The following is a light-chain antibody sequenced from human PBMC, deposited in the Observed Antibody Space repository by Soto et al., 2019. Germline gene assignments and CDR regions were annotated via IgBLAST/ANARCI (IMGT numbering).Light chain of an antibody. Sequence: QPVLTQPPSASGTPGQRVTISCSGSTSNIGSNYVYWYQHLPGTAPKLLIYTDNQRPSGVPDRFSGSKSGTSASLAISGLRSEDEADYFCQVWDNSADRVAVFGGGTKLTVL. V-gene: IGLV1-47*02. J-gene: IGLJ2*01. CDR3: QVWDNSADRVAV. CDR2: TDN. CDR1: TSNIGSNY.